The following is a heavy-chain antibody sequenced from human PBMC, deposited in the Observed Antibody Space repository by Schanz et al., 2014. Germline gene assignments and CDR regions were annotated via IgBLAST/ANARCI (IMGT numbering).Heavy chain of an antibody. CDR3: ATENWWTVEK. V-gene: IGHV3-33*01. D-gene: IGHD2-15*01. Sequence: QVQLVESGGGVVQPGRSLRLSCAASGFTFSSYGMHWVRQAPGKGLEWVAIIWYDGSNKYYADSVKGRFTISRDNSKNTLFLQMSSLRAEDTAVYYCATENWWTVEKWGQGTLVTVSS. CDR2: IWYDGSNK. J-gene: IGHJ4*02. CDR1: GFTFSSYG.